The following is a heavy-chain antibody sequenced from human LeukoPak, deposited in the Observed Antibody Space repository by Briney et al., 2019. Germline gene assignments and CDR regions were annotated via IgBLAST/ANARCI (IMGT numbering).Heavy chain of an antibody. D-gene: IGHD5-12*01. Sequence: GGSLRLSCAVSGFTFSSYVMSWVRQAPGKGLEWVSAISGSGGSTYYADSVKGRFTISRDNSKNTLYLQMNSLRDEDTAVYYCARGPSGYHNTGGQGTLVTVSS. J-gene: IGHJ4*02. CDR2: ISGSGGST. CDR1: GFTFSSYV. V-gene: IGHV3-23*01. CDR3: ARGPSGYHNT.